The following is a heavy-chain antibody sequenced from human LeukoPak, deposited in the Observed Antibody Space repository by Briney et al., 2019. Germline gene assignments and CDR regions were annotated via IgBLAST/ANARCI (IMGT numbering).Heavy chain of an antibody. J-gene: IGHJ4*02. V-gene: IGHV3-30*18. CDR1: GFTFSSYG. Sequence: GGSLRLSCAASGFTFSSYGMHWVRQAPGKGLEWVAVISYDGSNKYYADSVKGRFTISRDNSKNTLYLQMNSLRAEDTALYYCAKVGSCSGSYPWKYYFDYWGQGTLVTVSS. CDR2: ISYDGSNK. D-gene: IGHD1-26*01. CDR3: AKVGSCSGSYPWKYYFDY.